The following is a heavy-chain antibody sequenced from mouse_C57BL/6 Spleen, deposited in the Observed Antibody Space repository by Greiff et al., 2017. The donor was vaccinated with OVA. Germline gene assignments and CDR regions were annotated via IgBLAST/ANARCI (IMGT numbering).Heavy chain of an antibody. CDR1: GFNIKDYY. V-gene: IGHV14-1*01. J-gene: IGHJ2*01. D-gene: IGHD1-1*01. CDR2: IDPADGDT. CDR3: TTDCGSSHFDD. Sequence: EVQGVESGAELVRPGASVKLSCTASGFNIKDYYMHWVKQRPEQGLEWIGRIDPADGDTEYAPKFQGKATMTADTSSNTAYMQLSSLTSEDTAVYYCTTDCGSSHFDDWGQGTTLTVSS.